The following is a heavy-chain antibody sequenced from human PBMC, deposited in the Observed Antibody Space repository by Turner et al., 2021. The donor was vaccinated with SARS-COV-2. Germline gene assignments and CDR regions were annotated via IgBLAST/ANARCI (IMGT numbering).Heavy chain of an antibody. J-gene: IGHJ5*02. V-gene: IGHV3-53*01. CDR3: ARETREARFDP. D-gene: IGHD1-26*01. Sequence: EVQLVESGGGLIQPGGSLRLSCAASGFTVSSNYTNWVRQAPGKGLEWVSIIYSGGSTYYADSVKGRFTISRDNSKNTLFLQMNSLRAEDTAVYYCARETREARFDPWGQGTLVTVSS. CDR1: GFTVSSNY. CDR2: IYSGGST.